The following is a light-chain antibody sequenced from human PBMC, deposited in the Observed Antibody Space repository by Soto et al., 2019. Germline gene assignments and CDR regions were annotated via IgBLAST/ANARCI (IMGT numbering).Light chain of an antibody. V-gene: IGLV2-8*01. CDR3: TSYTGADFTFG. J-gene: IGLJ1*01. Sequence: QSVLTQPPSASGALGQSVTISCTGTSCNIGTCDYVSWYRQHPGRAPKLIIFEVSKRPLGVPDRFSGSKSGNTASLTVTGLQSDDEAEYLCTSYTGADFTFGFGTGNKVTVL. CDR2: EVS. CDR1: SCNIGTCDY.